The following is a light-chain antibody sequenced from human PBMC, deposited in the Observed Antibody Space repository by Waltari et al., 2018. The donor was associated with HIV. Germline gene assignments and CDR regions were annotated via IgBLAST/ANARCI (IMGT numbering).Light chain of an antibody. V-gene: IGLV1-51*01. CDR2: DNE. CDR1: NSNLGNNY. J-gene: IGLJ1*01. CDR3: GTWDSSLNLYV. Sequence: QSVLTQLPSVSAAPGQKVSFSCSGGNSNLGNNYVSWYQQLPGRAPRLLIYDNEKRPSGIPDRFSASKAGMSATLDITGLQIVDEADYYCGTWDSSLNLYVFGPGTTVAVL.